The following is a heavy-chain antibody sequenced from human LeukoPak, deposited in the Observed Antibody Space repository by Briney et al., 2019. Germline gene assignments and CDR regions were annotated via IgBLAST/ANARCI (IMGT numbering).Heavy chain of an antibody. CDR1: GFSFSSYD. D-gene: IGHD3-16*02. Sequence: GGSLRLSCAASGFSFSSYDMHWVRQAPGKGLEWVAVIWYDGSNKYHADSVKGRFTTSRDNSKNTLYLQMNSLRAEDTAVYYCARDLGYPDYWGQGTLVAVSS. V-gene: IGHV3-33*01. CDR2: IWYDGSNK. J-gene: IGHJ4*02. CDR3: ARDLGYPDY.